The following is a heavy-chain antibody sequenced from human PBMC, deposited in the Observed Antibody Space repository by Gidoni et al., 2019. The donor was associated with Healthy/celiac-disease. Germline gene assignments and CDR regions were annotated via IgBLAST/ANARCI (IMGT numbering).Heavy chain of an antibody. CDR2: ISSSSSYI. J-gene: IGHJ4*02. V-gene: IGHV3-21*01. D-gene: IGHD2-2*01. CDR1: GFTISSYS. Sequence: EVLLVESGGGLVKPGGSLRLSCAASGFTISSYSMNWVRQAPGKGLEWVSSISSSSSYIYYEDSVKGRFTISRDNAKNSLYLQMNSLRAEDTAVYYCARDVSTSSKGADYWGQGTLVTVSS. CDR3: ARDVSTSSKGADY.